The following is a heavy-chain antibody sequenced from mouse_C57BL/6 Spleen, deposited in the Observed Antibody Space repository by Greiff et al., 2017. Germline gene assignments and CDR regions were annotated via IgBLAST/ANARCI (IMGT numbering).Heavy chain of an antibody. J-gene: IGHJ3*01. V-gene: IGHV1-53*01. CDR3: AISGGDSSGPFAY. CDR1: GYTFTSYW. Sequence: QVQLQQPGTELVKPGASVKLSCKASGYTFTSYWMHWVKQRPGQGLEWIGNINPCNGGTNYNEKFKSKATLTVDKSSSTAYMQLSSLTSEDSAVYYCAISGGDSSGPFAYWGQGTLVTVSA. D-gene: IGHD3-2*02. CDR2: INPCNGGT.